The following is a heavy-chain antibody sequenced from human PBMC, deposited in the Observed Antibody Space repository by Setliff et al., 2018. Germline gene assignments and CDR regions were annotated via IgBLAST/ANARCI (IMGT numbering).Heavy chain of an antibody. CDR1: GYTFTSYD. CDR2: MNPNSGNT. V-gene: IGHV1-8*02. Sequence: ASVKVSCKASGYTFTSYDINWVRQATGQGLEWMGWMNPNSGNTGYAQKFQGRVTMTRNTSISTAYMELRSLTSDDMAVYYCARGYCDGIGCPAPLYYFDSWGQGTLVTVSS. D-gene: IGHD2-21*01. J-gene: IGHJ4*02. CDR3: ARGYCDGIGCPAPLYYFDS.